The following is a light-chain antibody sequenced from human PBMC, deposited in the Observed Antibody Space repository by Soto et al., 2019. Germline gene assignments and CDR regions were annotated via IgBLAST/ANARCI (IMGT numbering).Light chain of an antibody. CDR2: EVN. CDR1: SSDIGVYNY. V-gene: IGLV2-14*01. CDR3: SSYTTSNTYV. J-gene: IGLJ1*01. Sequence: QSALTQPASVSGSPGQSITFSCTGTSSDIGVYNYVSWYQQHPGKAPKLMIYEVNNRPSGVSNRFSGSKSGNTASLTISGLQAEDEADYYCSSYTTSNTYVFGTGTKGTV.